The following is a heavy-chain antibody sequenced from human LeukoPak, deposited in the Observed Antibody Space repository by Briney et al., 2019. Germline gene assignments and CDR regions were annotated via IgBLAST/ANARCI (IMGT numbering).Heavy chain of an antibody. V-gene: IGHV4-59*01. CDR1: GGSISSYY. Sequence: SETLSLTCTVSGGSISSYYWSWIRQPPGKGLEWIGYIYYSGSTNYNPSLKSRVTISVDTSKNQFPLKLSSVTAADTAVYYCASDDYYGSGSYAANWGQGTLVTVSS. D-gene: IGHD3-10*01. CDR2: IYYSGST. CDR3: ASDDYYGSGSYAAN. J-gene: IGHJ4*02.